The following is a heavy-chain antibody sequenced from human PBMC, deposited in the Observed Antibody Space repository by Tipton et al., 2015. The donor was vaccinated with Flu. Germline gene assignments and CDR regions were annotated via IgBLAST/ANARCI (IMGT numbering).Heavy chain of an antibody. J-gene: IGHJ4*02. Sequence: QLVQSGGGLVQPGGSLRLSCAASGFTFSSYWMSWVRQAPGKGLERVAKIKQDGSEKYYVDSVKGRFTISTDNAKNSLYLQMNSLRAEDTAVYYCARAMGGYCSSTSCYLYYFDYWGQGTLVTVSS. D-gene: IGHD2-2*01. V-gene: IGHV3-7*01. CDR1: GFTFSSYW. CDR2: IKQDGSEK. CDR3: ARAMGGYCSSTSCYLYYFDY.